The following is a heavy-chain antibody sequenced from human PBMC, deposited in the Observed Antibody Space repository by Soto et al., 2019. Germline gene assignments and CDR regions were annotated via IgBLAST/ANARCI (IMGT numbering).Heavy chain of an antibody. V-gene: IGHV3-23*01. J-gene: IGHJ5*02. CDR3: AKDRTWIQLWFDP. D-gene: IGHD5-18*01. CDR1: GFTFSSYA. CDR2: ISGSGGST. Sequence: VGSLRLSCAASGFTFSSYAMSWVRQAPGKGLEWVSAISGSGGSTYYTDSVKGRFTISRDNSKNTLYLQMNSLRAEDTAVYYCAKDRTWIQLWFDPWGQGTLVTVSS.